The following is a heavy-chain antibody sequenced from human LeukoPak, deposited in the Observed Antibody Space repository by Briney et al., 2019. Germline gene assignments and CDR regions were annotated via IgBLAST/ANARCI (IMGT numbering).Heavy chain of an antibody. CDR1: GYNFSTYW. CDR3: ARHGRVGTTTY. V-gene: IGHV5-51*01. J-gene: IGHJ4*02. Sequence: GESLKISCKGSGYNFSTYWIGWVRQMPGKGLEWMGIIYPGDSDTRCSPSFHGQVTISADKSTTTAYLQWSSLEASDTAIYYCARHGRVGTTTYWGQGTLVTVSS. D-gene: IGHD1-26*01. CDR2: IYPGDSDT.